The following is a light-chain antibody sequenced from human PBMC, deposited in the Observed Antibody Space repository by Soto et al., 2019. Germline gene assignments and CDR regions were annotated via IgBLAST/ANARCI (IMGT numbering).Light chain of an antibody. CDR1: QSVSSY. CDR3: QQRSNWPRT. CDR2: DAS. J-gene: IGKJ3*01. Sequence: EIVLTHSPATLSLSPGERATLSCRASQSVSSYLAWYQQKPGQAPRLRIYDASNRATGIPARFGGSGSSTAFTLTITSLEPEDFAVYYCQQRSNWPRTFGPGTTVYIK. V-gene: IGKV3-11*01.